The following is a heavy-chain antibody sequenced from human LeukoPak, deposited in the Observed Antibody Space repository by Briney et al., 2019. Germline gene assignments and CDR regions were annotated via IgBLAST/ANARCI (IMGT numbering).Heavy chain of an antibody. CDR1: GFTFSSYS. CDR2: ISSSSSYI. CDR3: ARDVVAAALFGLGSSSSGHAFDI. Sequence: GGPLRLSCAASGFTFSSYSMNWVRQAPGKGLEWVSSISSSSSYIYYADSVKGRFTISRDNAKNSLYLQMNSLRAEDTAVYYCARDVVAAALFGLGSSSSGHAFDIWGQGTMVTVSS. V-gene: IGHV3-21*01. J-gene: IGHJ3*02. D-gene: IGHD6-6*01.